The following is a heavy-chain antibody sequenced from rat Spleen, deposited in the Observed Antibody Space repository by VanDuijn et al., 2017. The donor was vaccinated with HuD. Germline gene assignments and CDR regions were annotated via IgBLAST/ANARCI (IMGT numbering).Heavy chain of an antibody. J-gene: IGHJ4*01. D-gene: IGHD1-4*01. CDR3: SRPGITSYVMDA. CDR1: GFIFRKYD. Sequence: EVQLVESGGGLVQPGRSLKISCTASGFIFRKYDMAWVRQAPTKGLEWVASISPSGGSTYYRDSVKGRFIVSRDNAKGTLYLQMNSLRSEDTATYYCSRPGITSYVMDAWGQGASVTVSS. V-gene: IGHV5-25*01. CDR2: ISPSGGST.